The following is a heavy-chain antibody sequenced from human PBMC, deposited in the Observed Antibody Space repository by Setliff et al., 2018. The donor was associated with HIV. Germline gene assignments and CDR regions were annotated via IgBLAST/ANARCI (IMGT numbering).Heavy chain of an antibody. V-gene: IGHV3-23*01. CDR3: AKMDVVVIPAAIRY. J-gene: IGHJ4*02. D-gene: IGHD2-2*01. CDR2: ISGSGGNT. CDR1: GFNFKNAW. Sequence: PGGSLRLSCAGSGFNFKNAWMSWVRQAPGKGLEWVSTISGSGGNTHYADSVKGRFTIFRDNSKNTLYLQMNSLRAEDTAVYYCAKMDVVVIPAAIRYWGQGTLVTVSS.